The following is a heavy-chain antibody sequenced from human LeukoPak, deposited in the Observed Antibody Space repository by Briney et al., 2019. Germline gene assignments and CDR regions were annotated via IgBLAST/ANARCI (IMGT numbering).Heavy chain of an antibody. D-gene: IGHD3-9*01. J-gene: IGHJ4*02. Sequence: PRGSLRLSCAASGFTFSSYSMNWVRQAPGKGLEWVSSISSSSSYIYYADSVKGRFTISRDNAKNSLYLQMNSLRAEDTAVYYSARDTPGALYYDILTGYSDYWGQGTLVTVSS. CDR3: ARDTPGALYYDILTGYSDY. CDR2: ISSSSSYI. CDR1: GFTFSSYS. V-gene: IGHV3-21*01.